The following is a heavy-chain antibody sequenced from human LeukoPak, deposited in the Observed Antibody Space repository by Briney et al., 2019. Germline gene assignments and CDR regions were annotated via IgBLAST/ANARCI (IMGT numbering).Heavy chain of an antibody. Sequence: SETLSLTCAVYGGSFSGYYWSWIRQPPGKGLEWIGEINHSGSTNYNPSLKSRVTISVDTSKNQFSLKLSSVTAADTAVYYCARAVYDILTGYFSGFDPWGQGTLVTVSS. CDR1: GGSFSGYY. J-gene: IGHJ5*02. CDR2: INHSGST. V-gene: IGHV4-34*01. CDR3: ARAVYDILTGYFSGFDP. D-gene: IGHD3-9*01.